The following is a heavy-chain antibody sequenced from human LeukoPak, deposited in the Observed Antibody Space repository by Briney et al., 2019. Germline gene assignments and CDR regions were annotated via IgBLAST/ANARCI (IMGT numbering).Heavy chain of an antibody. D-gene: IGHD3-10*01. Sequence: SETLSLTCAVSGGAISNDGYFWSWIRQRPGKGLEWIGYIHYSGRTFYNPSLNSRVTISVGAAQNLVSLKLDSVTAADTAVYYCARDAFEFSGWFDPWGPGTLVTVSS. V-gene: IGHV4-31*11. CDR1: GGAISNDGYF. CDR3: ARDAFEFSGWFDP. J-gene: IGHJ5*02. CDR2: IHYSGRT.